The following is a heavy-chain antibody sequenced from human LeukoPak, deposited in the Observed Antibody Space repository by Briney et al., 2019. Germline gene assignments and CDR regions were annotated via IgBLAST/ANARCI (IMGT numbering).Heavy chain of an antibody. V-gene: IGHV3-23*01. D-gene: IGHD2-8*02. CDR2: IFPSGGEI. J-gene: IGHJ4*02. CDR1: GFTFSTFA. Sequence: QTGGSLRLSCAASGFTFSTFAMIWVRQPPGKGLEWVSSIFPSGGEIHYADSVRGRFTISRDNSKSTLSLQMNSLRAGDTAIYYCATYRQVLSPFESWGQGTLVTVSS. CDR3: ATYRQVLSPFES.